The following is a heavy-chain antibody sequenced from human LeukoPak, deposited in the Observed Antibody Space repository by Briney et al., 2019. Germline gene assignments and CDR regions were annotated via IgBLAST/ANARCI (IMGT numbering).Heavy chain of an antibody. CDR1: GGSFSGYY. CDR3: ARGLRVDY. J-gene: IGHJ4*02. Sequence: SETLSLTCAVSGGSFSGYYGSWVRQPPGKGLEWIGEINHSGSANYNPSLKSRVTISGDTSKNQFSLKLSSVTAADTAVYYCARGLRVDYWGQGTLVTVSS. CDR2: INHSGSA. V-gene: IGHV4-34*01.